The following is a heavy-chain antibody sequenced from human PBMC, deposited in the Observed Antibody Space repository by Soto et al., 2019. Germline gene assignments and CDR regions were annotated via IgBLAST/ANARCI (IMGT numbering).Heavy chain of an antibody. J-gene: IGHJ5*02. CDR2: IYNSGNT. V-gene: IGHV4-30-2*01. D-gene: IGHD2-21*02. CDR3: ARGSDGVWNWFDP. CDR1: GGSISSGFYS. Sequence: TLSLTCAVSGGSISSGFYSWICMRQAPGQGLEWIGYIYNSGNTYYNPSLMSRVTISVDRSQNHFSLKLTSVTAADTAVYYRARGSDGVWNWFDPWGQGTQVTVSS.